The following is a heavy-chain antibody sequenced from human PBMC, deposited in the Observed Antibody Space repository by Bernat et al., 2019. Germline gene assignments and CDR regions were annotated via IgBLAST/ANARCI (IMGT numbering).Heavy chain of an antibody. CDR3: ARRGSRWSIDY. CDR2: IWDDGSNT. D-gene: IGHD6-13*01. J-gene: IGHJ4*02. Sequence: GGGGGRGGGWRGLAGAAAGGGFSGYGVHWVRQAPGEGLEWVAVIWDDGSNTYYADSVKGRFTISRDNSKNTVELQMDSLRAEDTAMYYCARRGSRWSIDYWGQGTLVTVSS. V-gene: IGHV3-33*01. CDR1: GGGFSGYG.